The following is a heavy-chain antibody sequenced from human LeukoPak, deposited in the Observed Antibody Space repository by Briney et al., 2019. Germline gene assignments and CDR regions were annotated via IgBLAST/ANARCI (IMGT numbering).Heavy chain of an antibody. CDR3: ARHFPEAQAAAGTWVFDY. CDR1: GGSISSSSYY. V-gene: IGHV4-39*01. Sequence: PSETLSLTCTGSGGSISSSSYYWGWIRQPPGKGLEWIGSIYYSGSTYYNPSLKSRVTISVDTSKNQFSLKLSSVTAADTAVYYCARHFPEAQAAAGTWVFDYWGQGTLVTVSS. CDR2: IYYSGST. D-gene: IGHD6-13*01. J-gene: IGHJ4*02.